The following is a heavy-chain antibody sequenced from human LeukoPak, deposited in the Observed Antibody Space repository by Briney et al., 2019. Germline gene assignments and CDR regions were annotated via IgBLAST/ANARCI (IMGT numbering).Heavy chain of an antibody. CDR3: ATNRWFGKPDY. CDR1: GFTFSNYW. D-gene: IGHD3-10*01. J-gene: IGHJ4*02. V-gene: IGHV3-7*01. Sequence: GGSLRLSCAASGFTFSNYWMSWVRQAPGKGLEWVANIKQDGSEEYYVGSVKGRFTISRDNAKNSLYLQMNSLRAEDTAVYYCATNRWFGKPDYWGQGTLVTVSS. CDR2: IKQDGSEE.